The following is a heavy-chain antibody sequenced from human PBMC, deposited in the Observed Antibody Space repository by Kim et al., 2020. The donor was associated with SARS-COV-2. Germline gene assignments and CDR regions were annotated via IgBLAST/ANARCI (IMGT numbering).Heavy chain of an antibody. J-gene: IGHJ5*02. V-gene: IGHV1-69*01. CDR3: ARVRDLGVAWFDP. D-gene: IGHD2-21*01. Sequence: NSAQKVQGRVTFTADASTTTVYMELHSLTSDDTAVYYCARVRDLGVAWFDPWGQGTLVTVSS.